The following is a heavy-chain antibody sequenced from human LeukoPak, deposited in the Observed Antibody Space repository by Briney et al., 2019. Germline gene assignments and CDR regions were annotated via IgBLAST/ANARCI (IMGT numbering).Heavy chain of an antibody. CDR1: GGSFSGYY. CDR3: ARGAMVQY. D-gene: IGHD5-18*01. Sequence: SETLSLTCAVYGGSFSGYYWSWIRQPPGKGLEWIGEINHSRSTNYNPSLKSRVTISVDTSKNQFSLKLSSVTAADTAVYYCARGAMVQYWGQGTLVTVSS. CDR2: INHSRST. J-gene: IGHJ4*02. V-gene: IGHV4-34*01.